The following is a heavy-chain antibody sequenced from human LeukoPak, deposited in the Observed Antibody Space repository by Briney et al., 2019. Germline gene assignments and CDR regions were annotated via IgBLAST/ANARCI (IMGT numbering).Heavy chain of an antibody. Sequence: GGSLRLSCAASGFTFSSYWMHWVRQAPGKGLEWVSSISSSSSYIYYADSVKGRFTISRDNAKNSLYLQMNSLRAEDTAVYYCARDRDIVVAYGMDVWGQGTTVTVSS. V-gene: IGHV3-21*01. CDR3: ARDRDIVVAYGMDV. J-gene: IGHJ6*02. D-gene: IGHD2-2*01. CDR1: GFTFSSYW. CDR2: ISSSSSYI.